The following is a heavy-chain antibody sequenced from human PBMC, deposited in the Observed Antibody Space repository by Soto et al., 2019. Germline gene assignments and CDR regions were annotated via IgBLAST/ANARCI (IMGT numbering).Heavy chain of an antibody. CDR1: GGSISSYY. CDR2: IYYSGST. V-gene: IGHV4-59*08. CDR3: ARTATMVRGVIIYHMDV. Sequence: PSETLSLTCTVSGGSISSYYWSWIRQPPGKGLEWIGYIYYSGSTNYNPSLKSRVTISVDTSKNQFSLKLSSVTAADTAVYYCARTATMVRGVIIYHMDVWGKGTTVTVSS. D-gene: IGHD3-10*01. J-gene: IGHJ6*03.